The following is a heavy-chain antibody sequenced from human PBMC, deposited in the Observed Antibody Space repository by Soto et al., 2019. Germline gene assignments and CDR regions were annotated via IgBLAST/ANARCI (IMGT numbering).Heavy chain of an antibody. CDR3: ARAGAYSSSPTIFDY. V-gene: IGHV4-34*01. J-gene: IGHJ4*02. D-gene: IGHD6-13*01. Sequence: SETLSLTCAVYGGSFSGYYWSWIRQPPGKGLEWIGEINHSGSTNYNPSLKSRVTISVDTSKNQFSLKLSSVTAADTAVYYCARAGAYSSSPTIFDYWGQGTLVTVSS. CDR2: INHSGST. CDR1: GGSFSGYY.